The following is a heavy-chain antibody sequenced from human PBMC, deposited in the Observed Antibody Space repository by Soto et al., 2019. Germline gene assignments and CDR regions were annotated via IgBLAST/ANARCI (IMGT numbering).Heavy chain of an antibody. J-gene: IGHJ6*02. V-gene: IGHV3-21*01. D-gene: IGHD1-26*01. Sequence: GSLRLSCAASGFTFSSYSMNWVRQAPGEGLEWVSSISSSSSYIYYADSVKGRFTISRDNAKNSLYLQMNSLRAEDTAVYYCARDSLNSPVVGYYYYYYGMDVWGQGTTVTVSS. CDR1: GFTFSSYS. CDR3: ARDSLNSPVVGYYYYYYGMDV. CDR2: ISSSSSYI.